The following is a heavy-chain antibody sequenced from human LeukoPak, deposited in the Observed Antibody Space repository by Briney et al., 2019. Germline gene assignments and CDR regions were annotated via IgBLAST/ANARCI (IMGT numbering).Heavy chain of an antibody. V-gene: IGHV3-23*01. CDR2: IFPSGGEI. D-gene: IGHD3-22*01. CDR3: AKTSWLLPEGFDY. Sequence: PGGSLRLSCAASGFTFSTFAMIWVRQPPGKGLEWVSSIFPSGGEIHYADSVRGRFTISRDNSKSTLSLQMNSLRAEDTAVYYCAKTSWLLPEGFDYWGQGTLVTVSS. CDR1: GFTFSTFA. J-gene: IGHJ4*02.